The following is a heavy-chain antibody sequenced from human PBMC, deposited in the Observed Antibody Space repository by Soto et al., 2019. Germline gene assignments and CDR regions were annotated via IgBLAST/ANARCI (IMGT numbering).Heavy chain of an antibody. V-gene: IGHV3-23*01. D-gene: IGHD1-26*01. CDR1: GFTFSSYA. CDR3: AKRLREPDAFDI. J-gene: IGHJ3*02. Sequence: GGSLRLSCAASGFTFSSYAMSWVRQAPGKGLEWVSAISGSGGSTYYADSVKRRFTISRDNSKNTLYLQRNSLRAEDTAVYYCAKRLREPDAFDIWGQGTMVTVSS. CDR2: ISGSGGST.